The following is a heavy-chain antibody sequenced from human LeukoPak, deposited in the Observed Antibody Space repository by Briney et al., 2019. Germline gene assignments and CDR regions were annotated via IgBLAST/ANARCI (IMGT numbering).Heavy chain of an antibody. D-gene: IGHD3-22*01. V-gene: IGHV4-39*01. J-gene: IGHJ5*02. CDR3: ARVGTMTFDP. CDR1: GGSISSSSYY. Sequence: SETLSLTCTVSGGSISSSSYYWGWIRQPPGKGLEWIGSIYYSGSTYYNPSLKSRVTISVDTSKDQFSLKLSSVTAADTAVYYCARVGTMTFDPWGQGTLVTVSS. CDR2: IYYSGST.